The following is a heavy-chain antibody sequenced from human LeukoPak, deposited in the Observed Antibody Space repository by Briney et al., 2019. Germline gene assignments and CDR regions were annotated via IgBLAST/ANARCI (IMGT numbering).Heavy chain of an antibody. D-gene: IGHD3-22*01. Sequence: ASVKVSCKASGYTFSDYYIHWVRQAPGQGLEWMGWINPYTGDTNYAQKFQGRVTMTRYTSISTAYMELSSLRSDDTAVYFCASKWVTYYYNSSAYHYPTDVFDIWGQGTMVTVSS. J-gene: IGHJ3*02. V-gene: IGHV1-2*02. CDR1: GYTFSDYY. CDR3: ASKWVTYYYNSSAYHYPTDVFDI. CDR2: INPYTGDT.